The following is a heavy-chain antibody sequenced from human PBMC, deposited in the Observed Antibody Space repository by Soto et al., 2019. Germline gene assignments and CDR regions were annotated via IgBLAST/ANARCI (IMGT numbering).Heavy chain of an antibody. V-gene: IGHV6-1*01. CDR3: ARDQATDHDYGDYDNWFDP. CDR2: TYYRSKWYN. Sequence: PSQTLSLTCVISGDSVSSNSAAWNWIRQSPSRGLEWLGRTYYRSKWYNDYAVSVKSRIAINPDTSKNQFSLQLNSVTPEDTAVYYCARDQATDHDYGDYDNWFDPWGQGTLVTVSS. D-gene: IGHD4-17*01. J-gene: IGHJ5*02. CDR1: GDSVSSNSAA.